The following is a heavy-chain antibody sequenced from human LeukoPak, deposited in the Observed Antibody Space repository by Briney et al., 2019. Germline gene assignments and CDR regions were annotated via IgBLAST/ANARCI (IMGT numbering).Heavy chain of an antibody. V-gene: IGHV3-23*01. Sequence: HPGGSLRLSCAASGFTFSSYAMSWVRQAPGKGLEWVSVISGSGGSTYYADSVEGRFTISRDNSKNTLYLQMNSLRAEDTALYYCAKAADSSGRQNDYWGQGILVTVSS. D-gene: IGHD3-22*01. CDR2: ISGSGGST. CDR1: GFTFSSYA. J-gene: IGHJ4*02. CDR3: AKAADSSGRQNDY.